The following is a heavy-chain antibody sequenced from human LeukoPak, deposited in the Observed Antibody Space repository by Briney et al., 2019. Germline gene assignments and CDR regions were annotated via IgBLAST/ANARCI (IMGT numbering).Heavy chain of an antibody. CDR3: ARRGRGICSSTSCLFDC. D-gene: IGHD2-2*01. CDR2: IYPGDSDT. J-gene: IGHJ4*02. Sequence: GESLKISCKGSGYSFTSYWIGWVRQMPGKGLEWMGIIYPGDSDTKYSPSFQGQVTISADKSISTAYLQWSSLKASDTAMYYCARRGRGICSSTSCLFDCWGQGTLVTVSS. V-gene: IGHV5-51*01. CDR1: GYSFTSYW.